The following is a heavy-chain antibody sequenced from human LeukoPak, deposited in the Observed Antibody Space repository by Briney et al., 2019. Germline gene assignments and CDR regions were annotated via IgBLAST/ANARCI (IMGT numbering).Heavy chain of an antibody. D-gene: IGHD2-2*01. V-gene: IGHV3-23*01. CDR1: GFPFSSYA. CDR2: INGGGGST. Sequence: GGSLRLSCAASGFPFSSYAMSWVRQAPGEGLEWVSCINGGGGSTYYADSVKGRFTISRDNSKNTGYLQMNSLRAEDTAVYYCVKGGQDCSPTTCYYDWGLGTLATVSS. CDR3: VKGGQDCSPTTCYYD. J-gene: IGHJ4*02.